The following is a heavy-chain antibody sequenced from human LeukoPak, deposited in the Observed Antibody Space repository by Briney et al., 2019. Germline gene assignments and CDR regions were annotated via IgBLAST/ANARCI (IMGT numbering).Heavy chain of an antibody. CDR3: ASPNTSWFGEYFQH. J-gene: IGHJ1*01. CDR2: ISSSGNYK. Sequence: KPGGSLRLSCAASGFTFNTYTMNWVRQAPGKGLEWVSSISSSGNYKYYADSVKGRLIISRDNAKNSLSLQMNSLRAEDTAVYYCASPNTSWFGEYFQHWGQGTLVTVSS. D-gene: IGHD3-10*01. CDR1: GFTFNTYT. V-gene: IGHV3-21*01.